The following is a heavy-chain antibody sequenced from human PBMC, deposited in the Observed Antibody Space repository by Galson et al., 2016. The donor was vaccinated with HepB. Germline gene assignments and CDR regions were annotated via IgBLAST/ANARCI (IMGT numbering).Heavy chain of an antibody. V-gene: IGHV2-70*11. CDR3: DRIPFKETKSCHRGAFDI. Sequence: PALVTPTQTLTLTCTFSGFSLSTTEMCVGWLRQPPGKALEWLARIDWDHDQWYRSSLRARLTIPKDTSKNQVVLTMTDMDPVDTAAYYCDRIPFKETKSCHRGAFDIWGQGILVTVSS. CDR2: IDWDHDQ. J-gene: IGHJ3*02. D-gene: IGHD1-14*01. CDR1: GFSLSTTEMC.